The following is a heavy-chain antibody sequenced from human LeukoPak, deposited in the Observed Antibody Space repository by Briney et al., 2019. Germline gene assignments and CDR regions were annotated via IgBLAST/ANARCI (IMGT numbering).Heavy chain of an antibody. J-gene: IGHJ4*02. Sequence: SETLSLTCTVSGGSISSSSYYWGWIRQPPGKGLEWIGSIYYSGSTYYNPSLKSRVTISVDTSKNQFSLKLSSVTAADTAVYYCVRLESAGTKYRFDYWGQGALVTVSS. CDR2: IYYSGST. D-gene: IGHD1-1*01. V-gene: IGHV4-39*07. CDR3: VRLESAGTKYRFDY. CDR1: GGSISSSSYY.